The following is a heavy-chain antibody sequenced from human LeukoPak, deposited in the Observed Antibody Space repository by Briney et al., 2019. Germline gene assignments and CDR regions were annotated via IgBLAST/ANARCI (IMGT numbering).Heavy chain of an antibody. Sequence: ASVKVSCKASGYTFTGYYMHWVRQAPGQGLEWMGWINPNSGGTNYAQKLQGRATMTTDTSTSTAYMELRSLRSDDTAVYYCARDQWFGVDYWGQGTLVTVSS. V-gene: IGHV1-2*02. D-gene: IGHD3-10*01. CDR2: INPNSGGT. J-gene: IGHJ4*02. CDR1: GYTFTGYY. CDR3: ARDQWFGVDY.